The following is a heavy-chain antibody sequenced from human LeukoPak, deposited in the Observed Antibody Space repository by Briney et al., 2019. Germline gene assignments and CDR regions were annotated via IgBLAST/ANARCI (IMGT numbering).Heavy chain of an antibody. Sequence: GGSLRLSCVASGFTFSSYAMSWVRQAPGQGLEWVAAISDSGGTTYYVDSVRGRFTISRDNSKNTLYLQMNSLRAEDTAIYSCARDIRGSGNYGWFDPWGQGTLVTVSS. J-gene: IGHJ5*02. D-gene: IGHD3-10*01. CDR1: GFTFSSYA. V-gene: IGHV3-23*01. CDR3: ARDIRGSGNYGWFDP. CDR2: ISDSGGTT.